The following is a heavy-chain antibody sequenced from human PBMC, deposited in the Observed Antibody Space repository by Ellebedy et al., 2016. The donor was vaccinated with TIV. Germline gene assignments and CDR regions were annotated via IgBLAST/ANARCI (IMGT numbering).Heavy chain of an antibody. Sequence: SETLSLXCAVYGGSFSGYYWSWIRQPPGKGLEWIGEINHSGSTNYNPSLKSRVTISVDTSKNQFSLKLSSVTAADTAVYYCARSVGEDAFDIWGQGTMVTVSS. V-gene: IGHV4-34*01. CDR2: INHSGST. CDR1: GGSFSGYY. J-gene: IGHJ3*02. CDR3: ARSVGEDAFDI. D-gene: IGHD4-23*01.